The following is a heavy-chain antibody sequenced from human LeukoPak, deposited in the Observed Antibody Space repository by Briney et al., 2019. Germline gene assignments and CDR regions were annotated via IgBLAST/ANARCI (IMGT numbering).Heavy chain of an antibody. J-gene: IGHJ4*02. CDR1: GFTFSSYA. CDR2: ISGSGGST. Sequence: GGSLRLSCAASGFTFSSYAMSWVRQAPGKGLEWVSAISGSGGSTYYADSVKGRFTISRDNSKNTLYQQMNSLRAEDTAVYYCAKFLPTHIVVANYYFDYWGQGTLVTVSS. D-gene: IGHD2-21*01. CDR3: AKFLPTHIVVANYYFDY. V-gene: IGHV3-23*01.